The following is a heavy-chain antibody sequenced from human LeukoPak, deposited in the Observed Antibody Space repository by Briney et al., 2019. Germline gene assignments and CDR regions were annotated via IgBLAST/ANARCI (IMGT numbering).Heavy chain of an antibody. D-gene: IGHD3-10*01. CDR3: ATGAPRITMVRGVVWGLSD. CDR1: GYTLTELS. CDR2: FDPEDGET. J-gene: IGHJ4*02. Sequence: ASVKVSCKVSGYTLTELSMHWVRQAPGKGLEWMGGFDPEDGETIYAQKFQGRVTMTEDTSTDTAYMELSSLRSEDTAVYYCATGAPRITMVRGVVWGLSDWGQGTLVTVSS. V-gene: IGHV1-24*01.